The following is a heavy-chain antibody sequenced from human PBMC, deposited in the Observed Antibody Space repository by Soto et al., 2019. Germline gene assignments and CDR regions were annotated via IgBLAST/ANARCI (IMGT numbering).Heavy chain of an antibody. CDR2: ISGSGGST. D-gene: IGHD3-10*01. J-gene: IGHJ6*02. CDR3: AKDVWGAWFGDLLRDGMDV. CDR1: GFTFSSYA. Sequence: EEQLLESGGGLVQPGGSLRLSCAASGFTFSSYAMNWVRQAPGKGLEWVSAISGSGGSTYYADSVKGRFTISRDNSKNTLYLHMNRLRAEEMAVYYCAKDVWGAWFGDLLRDGMDVWGQGTTVTVSS. V-gene: IGHV3-23*01.